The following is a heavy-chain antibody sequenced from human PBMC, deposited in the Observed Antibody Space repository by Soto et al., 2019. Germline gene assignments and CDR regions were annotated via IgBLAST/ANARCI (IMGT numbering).Heavy chain of an antibody. J-gene: IGHJ5*02. CDR1: GFTFTSYA. Sequence: QVQLVESGGGVVQPGRSLRLSCAASGFTFTSYAMHWVRQAPGKGLEWVALISDDGSDKYYADSVKGRFTISRDISKNSLYLQMNSLRAEDTATYYCARDLGTAYDRWGQGTLVTVSS. CDR2: ISDDGSDK. CDR3: ARDLGTAYDR. D-gene: IGHD5-18*01. V-gene: IGHV3-30-3*01.